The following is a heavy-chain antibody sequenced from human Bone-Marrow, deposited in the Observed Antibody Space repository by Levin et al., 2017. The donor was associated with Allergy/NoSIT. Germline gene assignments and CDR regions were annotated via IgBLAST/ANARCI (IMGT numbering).Heavy chain of an antibody. D-gene: IGHD2-15*01. V-gene: IGHV3-23*01. Sequence: SCAASGFTFSSYAMSWVRQAPGKGLEWVSAISGSGGSTYYADSVKGRFTISRDNSKNTLYLQMNSLRAEDTAVYYCAKDLLLGYCSGGSCYSWADDAFDIWGQGTMVTVSS. CDR2: ISGSGGST. CDR1: GFTFSSYA. J-gene: IGHJ3*02. CDR3: AKDLLLGYCSGGSCYSWADDAFDI.